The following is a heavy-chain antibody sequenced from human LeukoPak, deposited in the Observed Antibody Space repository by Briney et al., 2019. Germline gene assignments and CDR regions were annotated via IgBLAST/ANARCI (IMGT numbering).Heavy chain of an antibody. CDR2: ISSSGSTI. CDR3: AREISGERTYYFDY. CDR1: GFTFSDYY. D-gene: IGHD1-26*01. J-gene: IGHJ4*02. Sequence: GGSLRLSCAASGFTFSDYYMSWIRQAPGRGLEWVSYISSSGSTIYYADSVKGRFTISRDNAKNSLYLQMNSLRAEDTAVYYCAREISGERTYYFDYWGQGTLVTVSS. V-gene: IGHV3-11*01.